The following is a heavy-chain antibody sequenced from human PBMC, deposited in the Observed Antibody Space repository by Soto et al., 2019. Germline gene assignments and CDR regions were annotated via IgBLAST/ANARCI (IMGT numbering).Heavy chain of an antibody. Sequence: GESLKISCKGSGYSFTTYWIGWVRQMSGTGLEWMGIIYPGDSDTRYSPSFQGQVTISVDESIGTAFLQWSSLKASDTAMYYCARGARRSSSWTLEGFDPWGQGTLVTVSS. J-gene: IGHJ5*02. CDR1: GYSFTTYW. D-gene: IGHD6-13*01. CDR2: IYPGDSDT. CDR3: ARGARRSSSWTLEGFDP. V-gene: IGHV5-51*01.